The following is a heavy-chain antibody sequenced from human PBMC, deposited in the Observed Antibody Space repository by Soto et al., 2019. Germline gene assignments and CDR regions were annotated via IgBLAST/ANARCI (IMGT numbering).Heavy chain of an antibody. D-gene: IGHD2-21*02. CDR1: GYILASYF. V-gene: IGHV1-46*01. J-gene: IGHJ4*02. CDR3: ARTYCGSDCPRRDSDY. CDR2: INPSGGST. Sequence: ASVKVSCKASGYILASYFMHWVRKAPGQGLEWMGIINPSGGSTRYAQNFQGRVTMTRDTSTSTVYMELSGLRSEDTAVYYCARTYCGSDCPRRDSDYWGQGTLVTVSS.